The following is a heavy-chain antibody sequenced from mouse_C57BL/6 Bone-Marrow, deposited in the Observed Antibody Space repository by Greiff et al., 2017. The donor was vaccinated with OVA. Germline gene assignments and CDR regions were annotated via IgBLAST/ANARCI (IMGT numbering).Heavy chain of an antibody. D-gene: IGHD2-4*01. V-gene: IGHV5-9-1*02. CDR2: ISSGGDYI. Sequence: EVQLVESGEGLVKPGGSLKLSCAASGFTFSSYAMSWVRQTPEKRLEWVAYISSGGDYIYYADTVKGRFTISRDNARNTLYLQMSSLKSEDTAMYYCTSQLRRDWYFDVWGTGTTVTVSS. CDR1: GFTFSSYA. J-gene: IGHJ1*03. CDR3: TSQLRRDWYFDV.